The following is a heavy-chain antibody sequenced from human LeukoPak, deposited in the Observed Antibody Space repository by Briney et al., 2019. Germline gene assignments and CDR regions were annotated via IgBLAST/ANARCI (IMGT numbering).Heavy chain of an antibody. CDR1: GLTVSTNH. V-gene: IGHV3-53*01. J-gene: IGHJ3*01. CDR3: TKSGPPDPY. CDR2: IYSGAGT. Sequence: PGGSLRLSCAASGLTVSTNHMSWVRPAPGGGLEWVSVIYSGAGTNYADSVKGRFTISRDNSKNMLYLQMNSLRVEDTAMYYCTKSGPPDPYWGQGTMVTVSS.